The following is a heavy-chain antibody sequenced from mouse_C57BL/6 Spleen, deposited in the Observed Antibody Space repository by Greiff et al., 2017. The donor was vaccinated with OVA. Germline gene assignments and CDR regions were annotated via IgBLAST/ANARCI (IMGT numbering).Heavy chain of an antibody. CDR3: ARVGGYYGSSPWFAY. Sequence: EVQLQQSGPELVKPGASVKISCKASGYSFTGYYMNWVKQSPEKSLEWIGEINPSTGGTTYNQKFKAKATLTVDKSSSTAYMQLKSLTSEDSAVYYCARVGGYYGSSPWFAYWGQGTLVTVSA. D-gene: IGHD1-1*01. CDR1: GYSFTGYY. V-gene: IGHV1-42*01. CDR2: INPSTGGT. J-gene: IGHJ3*01.